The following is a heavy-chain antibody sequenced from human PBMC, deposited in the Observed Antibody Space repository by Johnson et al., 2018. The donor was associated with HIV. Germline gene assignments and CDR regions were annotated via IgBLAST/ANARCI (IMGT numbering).Heavy chain of an antibody. Sequence: VQLVESGGGVVRPGGSLRLSCAASGFTFDDYGMSWVRQAPGKGLEWVAVISYDGSNKYYADSVKGRFTISRDNSKNTLYLQMNSLRAEDTAVYYCARGRKTVTTVRPSAFDIWGQGTMVTVSS. CDR3: ARGRKTVTTVRPSAFDI. D-gene: IGHD4-17*01. V-gene: IGHV3-30*03. CDR1: GFTFDDYG. CDR2: ISYDGSNK. J-gene: IGHJ3*02.